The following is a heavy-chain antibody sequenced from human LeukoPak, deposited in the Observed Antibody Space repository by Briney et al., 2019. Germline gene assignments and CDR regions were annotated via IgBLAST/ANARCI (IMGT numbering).Heavy chain of an antibody. CDR1: GGSFSGYY. V-gene: IGHV4-34*01. D-gene: IGHD3-22*01. Sequence: PSETLSLTCAVYGGSFSGYYWTWIRQPPGKGLEWIGEINHGGSTNYSPSLKSRVNISMDTSKNQFSLKLNSVTAADTAIYYCARGQKWLSFYYFDFWGQGTLVTVSS. CDR2: INHGGST. J-gene: IGHJ4*02. CDR3: ARGQKWLSFYYFDF.